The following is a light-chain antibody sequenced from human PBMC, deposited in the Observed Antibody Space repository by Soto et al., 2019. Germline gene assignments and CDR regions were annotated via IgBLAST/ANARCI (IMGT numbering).Light chain of an antibody. Sequence: ALTQSPGTLSSSPGERATLSCRASQSVSSNYLAWYQQKPGQAPRLLIYGASSRATGIPDRFSGSGSGTDFPLTIDRLESEDFAVYFCQQYGDLPWTFGQGTKVDIK. V-gene: IGKV3-20*01. J-gene: IGKJ1*01. CDR1: QSVSSNY. CDR3: QQYGDLPWT. CDR2: GAS.